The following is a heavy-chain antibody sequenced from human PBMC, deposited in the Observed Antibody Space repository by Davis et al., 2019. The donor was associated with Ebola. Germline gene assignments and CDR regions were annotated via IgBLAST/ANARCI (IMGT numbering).Heavy chain of an antibody. CDR3: ARDFSWAFDY. Sequence: AASVKVSCKASGYSFTSYDMKWVRQAPGEGLEWMGWINTNTGNPTYAQGFTGRSVFSLDTSVSTAYLQISSLKAEDTAVYYCARDFSWAFDYWGQGTLVTVSS. CDR2: INTNTGNP. CDR1: GYSFTSYD. D-gene: IGHD6-13*01. J-gene: IGHJ4*02. V-gene: IGHV7-4-1*02.